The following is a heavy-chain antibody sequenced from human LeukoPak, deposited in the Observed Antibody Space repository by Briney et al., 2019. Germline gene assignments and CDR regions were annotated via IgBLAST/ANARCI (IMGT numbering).Heavy chain of an antibody. CDR2: ISYDGSNK. CDR1: GFTFSSYG. J-gene: IGHJ5*02. Sequence: GGSLRLSCAASGFTFSSYGMHWVRQAPGKGREWVAVISYDGSNKYYADSVKGRFTISRDNSKNTLYLQMNSLRAEDTAVYYCAKSMEHLGYCSSTSCYTPGIDPWGQGTLVTVSS. V-gene: IGHV3-30*18. CDR3: AKSMEHLGYCSSTSCYTPGIDP. D-gene: IGHD2-2*02.